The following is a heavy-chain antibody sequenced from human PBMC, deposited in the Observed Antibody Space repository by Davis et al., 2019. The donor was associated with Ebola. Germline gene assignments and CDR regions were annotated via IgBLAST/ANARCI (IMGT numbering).Heavy chain of an antibody. J-gene: IGHJ6*02. Sequence: SETLSLTCTVSGGSISSYYWSWIRQPPGKGLEWIGYIYYSGSTYYNPSLKSRVTISVDTSKNQFSLKLSSVTAADTAVYYCASLRAETTVTADFYYGMDVWGQGTTVTVSS. V-gene: IGHV4-59*08. D-gene: IGHD4-17*01. CDR1: GGSISSYY. CDR3: ASLRAETTVTADFYYGMDV. CDR2: IYYSGST.